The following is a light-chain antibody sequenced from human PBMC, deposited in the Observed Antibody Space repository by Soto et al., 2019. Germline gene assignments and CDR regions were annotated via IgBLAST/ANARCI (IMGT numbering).Light chain of an antibody. CDR1: QSVSNKY. J-gene: IGKJ2*01. V-gene: IGKV3-20*01. CDR3: QQYGSSPPYT. CDR2: GSS. Sequence: EVVLTQSPGTLSLSPGERATLSCRASQSVSNKYLAWYQQKPGQAPRLLIFGSSDRATGIPDRFSGSGSGTGFTLTISRLEPEDCAVYYCQQYGSSPPYTFGQGTKLEIK.